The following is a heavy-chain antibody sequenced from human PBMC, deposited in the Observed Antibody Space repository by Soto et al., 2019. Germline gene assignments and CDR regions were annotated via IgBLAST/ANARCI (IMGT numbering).Heavy chain of an antibody. D-gene: IGHD3-22*01. CDR2: ISAYNGNT. J-gene: IGHJ4*01. Sequence: GASVKVSCKASGYIFTSYGISWVRQAPGQGLEWMGWISAYNGNTSYAQKFQGRVTMATDTSTSTSYMELRSLRSDDTAVYYCARTMYYYDSSGYYYVSYLDFWG. V-gene: IGHV1-18*01. CDR1: GYIFTSYG. CDR3: ARTMYYYDSSGYYYVSYLDF.